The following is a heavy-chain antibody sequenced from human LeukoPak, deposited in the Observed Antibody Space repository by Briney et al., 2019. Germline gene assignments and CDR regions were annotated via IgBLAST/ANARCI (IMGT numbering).Heavy chain of an antibody. V-gene: IGHV3-23*01. Sequence: GGSLRLSCAASGFTFSSYAKSWVRQAPGKGLEWVSAISGSGGSTYYADSVEGRFTISRENSKNTLYLQMNSLRAEDTAVYYCAKPERGYLLYYYMDVWGKGTTVTVSS. D-gene: IGHD3-3*01. CDR1: GFTFSSYA. CDR2: ISGSGGST. CDR3: AKPERGYLLYYYMDV. J-gene: IGHJ6*03.